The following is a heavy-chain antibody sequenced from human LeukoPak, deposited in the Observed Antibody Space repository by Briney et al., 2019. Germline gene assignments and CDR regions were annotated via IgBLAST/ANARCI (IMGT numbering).Heavy chain of an antibody. D-gene: IGHD5-24*01. Sequence: GGSLRLSCAASGFAVSSNYMNWVRQAPGKGLEWVSVIYGGGNIYYADSVKGRFTISRDNSKNTLYLQMNSLRAEDAAVYYCARGAGYNYPYYFDYWGQGTLVTVSS. CDR2: IYGGGNI. CDR3: ARGAGYNYPYYFDY. J-gene: IGHJ4*02. V-gene: IGHV3-53*01. CDR1: GFAVSSNY.